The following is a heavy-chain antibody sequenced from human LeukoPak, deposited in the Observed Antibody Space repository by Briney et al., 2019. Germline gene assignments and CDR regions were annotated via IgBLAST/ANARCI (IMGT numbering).Heavy chain of an antibody. J-gene: IGHJ6*02. D-gene: IGHD3-10*01. CDR2: IYPGDSDT. CDR1: GYSFTNYW. Sequence: NSGESLKISCKGSGYSFTNYWIGWVRQMPGKGLEWMGIIYPGDSDTRYSPSFQGQVTISADKSINTAYLQWSSLKASDTAMYYCARILTVDYGSGSYYYYGMDVWGQGTTVTVSS. V-gene: IGHV5-51*01. CDR3: ARILTVDYGSGSYYYYGMDV.